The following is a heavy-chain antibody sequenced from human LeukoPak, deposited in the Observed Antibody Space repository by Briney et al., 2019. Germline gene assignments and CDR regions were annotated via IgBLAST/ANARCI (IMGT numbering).Heavy chain of an antibody. CDR3: ARDRSRGYGDRGTDAFDI. J-gene: IGHJ3*02. V-gene: IGHV3-48*01. CDR2: ISSSSNTI. CDR1: GFTFSSYS. D-gene: IGHD4-17*01. Sequence: GGSLRLSCAASGFTFSSYSMNWVSQAPAKGLEEVSYISSSSNTIYYADSVKGRFTISRDNAKNSLYLQMNSLRAEDTAVYYCARDRSRGYGDRGTDAFDIWGQGTMVTVSS.